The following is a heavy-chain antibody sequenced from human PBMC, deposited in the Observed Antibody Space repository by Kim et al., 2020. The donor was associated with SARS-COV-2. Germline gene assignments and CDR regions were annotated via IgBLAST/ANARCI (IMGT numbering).Heavy chain of an antibody. CDR2: ISSSSSYT. CDR3: ARARPLTIFGLVGHLDV. CDR1: GFTFSDYY. D-gene: IGHD3-3*01. Sequence: GGSLRLSCAASGFTFSDYYMSWIRQAPGKGLEWVSYISSSSSYTNYADSVKGRFTISRDNAKNSLYLQMNSLRAEDTAVYYCARARPLTIFGLVGHLDVWRQRTTVTVSS. J-gene: IGHJ6*02. V-gene: IGHV3-11*06.